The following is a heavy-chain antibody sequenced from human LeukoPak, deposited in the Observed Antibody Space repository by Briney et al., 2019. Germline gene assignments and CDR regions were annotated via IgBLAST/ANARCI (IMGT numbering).Heavy chain of an antibody. V-gene: IGHV1-2*02. D-gene: IGHD6-6*01. CDR1: GYTFTGYY. CDR3: ARVLIAALHYYYYGMDV. Sequence: ASVKVSCKASGYTFTGYYMHWVRQAPGQGLEWMGWISPNSGDTKYAQNFQGRVTMTKDTSISTAYMELTGLRSDDTSVYYCARVLIAALHYYYYGMDVWGQGTTVTVSS. CDR2: ISPNSGDT. J-gene: IGHJ6*02.